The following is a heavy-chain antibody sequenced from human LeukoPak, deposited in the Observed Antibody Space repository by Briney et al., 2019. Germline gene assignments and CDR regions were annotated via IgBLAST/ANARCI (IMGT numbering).Heavy chain of an antibody. D-gene: IGHD3-3*01. V-gene: IGHV4-61*01. CDR1: GGSISSSSYY. J-gene: IGHJ5*02. Sequence: PSETLSLTCTVSGGSISSSSYYWSWIRQPPGKGLEWIGYIYYSGSTNYNPSLKSRVTISVDTSKNQFSLKLSSVTAADTAVYYCARASGITIFDWFDPWGQGTLVTVSS. CDR3: ARASGITIFDWFDP. CDR2: IYYSGST.